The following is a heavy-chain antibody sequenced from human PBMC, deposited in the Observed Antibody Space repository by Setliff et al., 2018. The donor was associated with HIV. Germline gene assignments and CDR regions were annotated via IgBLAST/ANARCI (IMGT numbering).Heavy chain of an antibody. CDR3: AGAFWSGYPFNMDV. D-gene: IGHD3-3*01. CDR1: GGSFSDNY. J-gene: IGHJ6*03. CDR2: INHSGRT. Sequence: SETLSLTCAVYGGSFSDNYWSWIRQSPGKGLEWIGEINHSGRTKYSPSLRSRVSISVDTSKTQFSLKLSSVTAADTAVYYCAGAFWSGYPFNMDVWGKGTTVTVSS. V-gene: IGHV4-34*01.